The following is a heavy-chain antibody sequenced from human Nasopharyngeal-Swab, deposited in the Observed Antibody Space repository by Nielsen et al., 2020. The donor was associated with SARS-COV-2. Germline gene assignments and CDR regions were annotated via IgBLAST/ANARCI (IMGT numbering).Heavy chain of an antibody. CDR1: GFTFSSYA. CDR3: ARAVAGYYYMDV. J-gene: IGHJ6*03. D-gene: IGHD6-19*01. CDR2: VSGSGTTT. V-gene: IGHV3-23*01. Sequence: GGSLRLSFAASGFTFSSYAMRWVRQAPGKGLEWVSAVSGSGTTTYYADSVKGRFTISRDNSKNTLYLQMNSLRAEDTAVYYCARAVAGYYYMDVWGKGTTVTVSS.